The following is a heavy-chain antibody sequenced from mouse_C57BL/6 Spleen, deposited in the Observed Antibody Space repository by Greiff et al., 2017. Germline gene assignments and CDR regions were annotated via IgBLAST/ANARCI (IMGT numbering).Heavy chain of an antibody. Sequence: VQLQQSGPELVKPGASVKISCKASGYAFSSSWMNWVKQRPGKGLEWIGRIYPGDGDTNYNGKFKGKATLTADKSSSTAYMQLSSLTSEDSAVYFCARYYGSSLDYWGKGTTLTVSS. V-gene: IGHV1-82*01. J-gene: IGHJ2*01. D-gene: IGHD1-1*01. CDR2: IYPGDGDT. CDR1: GYAFSSSW. CDR3: ARYYGSSLDY.